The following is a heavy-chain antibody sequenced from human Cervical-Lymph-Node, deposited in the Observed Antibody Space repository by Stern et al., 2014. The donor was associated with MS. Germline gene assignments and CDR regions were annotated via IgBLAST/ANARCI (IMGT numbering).Heavy chain of an antibody. Sequence: QVQLVQSGAEVKKPGSSVKVSCKASGGTFSSYAIRWVRQAPGQGLEWVGGIIPIIGIANHAQKFQGRVTITADKSTNTGYMELSSLRSEDTALYYCARDGGGVDIWGQGTMVSVSS. J-gene: IGHJ3*02. CDR3: ARDGGGVDI. CDR1: GGTFSSYA. V-gene: IGHV1-69*17. D-gene: IGHD2-8*01. CDR2: IIPIIGIA.